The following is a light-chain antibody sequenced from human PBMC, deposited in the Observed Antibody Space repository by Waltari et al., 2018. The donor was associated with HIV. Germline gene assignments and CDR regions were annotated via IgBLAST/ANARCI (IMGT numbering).Light chain of an antibody. Sequence: QSALTQPPSASGSPGQSVAISCTGSSNDIGTYNFVSWYQHHPGKAPKLIIYDVTRRPPGIPDRFSGTKSGYTAPLTVSDLQVEDEADYYCVSYTEKDTFLLFGGGTKLAV. CDR2: DVT. J-gene: IGLJ2*01. CDR1: SNDIGTYNF. V-gene: IGLV2-8*01. CDR3: VSYTEKDTFLL.